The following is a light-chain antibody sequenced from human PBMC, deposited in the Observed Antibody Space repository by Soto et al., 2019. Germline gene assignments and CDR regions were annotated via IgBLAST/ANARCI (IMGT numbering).Light chain of an antibody. Sequence: DIQMTQSPSTLSASVGDRVTITCRASQSISSWLAWYQQKPGKAPKLLIYDASSLESGVPSRFSGSGSGTEFTVTISSLQPDDFATYYCQQYNSYLLTFGGGTNVEIK. CDR3: QQYNSYLLT. J-gene: IGKJ4*01. CDR1: QSISSW. V-gene: IGKV1-5*01. CDR2: DAS.